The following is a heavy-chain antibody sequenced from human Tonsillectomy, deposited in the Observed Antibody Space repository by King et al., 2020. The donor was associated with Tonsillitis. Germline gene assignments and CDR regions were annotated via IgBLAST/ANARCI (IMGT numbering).Heavy chain of an antibody. D-gene: IGHD2-2*01. CDR3: ARETGGYCSSTSCYYDQDFGWFDP. CDR1: GGSISSYY. CDR2: IYYSGST. Sequence: VQLQESGPGLVKPSETLSLTCTVSGGSISSYYWSWIRQPPGKGLEWIGYIYYSGSTNYNPSLKSRVTISVDTSKNQFSLKLSSVTAADTAVYYCARETGGYCSSTSCYYDQDFGWFDPWGQGTLVTVSS. J-gene: IGHJ5*02. V-gene: IGHV4-59*01.